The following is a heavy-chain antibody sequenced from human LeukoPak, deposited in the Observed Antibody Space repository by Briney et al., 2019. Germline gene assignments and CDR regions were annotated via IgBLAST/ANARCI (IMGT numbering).Heavy chain of an antibody. Sequence: GGSLRLSCAASGFTFSSHAMSWVRQAPGKGLEWVSAISGSGGSTYYADSVKGRFTISRDNSKKTQYLQMNSLRAEDTAVYYCAKEGILTGYGPTGGYYYGMDVWGQGTTVTVSS. J-gene: IGHJ6*02. CDR3: AKEGILTGYGPTGGYYYGMDV. D-gene: IGHD3-9*01. CDR2: ISGSGGST. CDR1: GFTFSSHA. V-gene: IGHV3-23*01.